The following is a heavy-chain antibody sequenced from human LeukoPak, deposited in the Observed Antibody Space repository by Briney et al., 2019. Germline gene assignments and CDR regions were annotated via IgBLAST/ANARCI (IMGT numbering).Heavy chain of an antibody. CDR3: ARGHYGMDV. CDR2: ISPTSSYT. CDR1: GFTFSDYY. V-gene: IGHV3-11*06. J-gene: IGHJ6*02. Sequence: GGSLRLSCAASGFTFSDYYMSWIRQAPGKGLEWVSYISPTSSYTNYADSVKGRFTISRDNAENSLYLQMNSLRAEDTAVYYCARGHYGMDVWGQGTTATVSS.